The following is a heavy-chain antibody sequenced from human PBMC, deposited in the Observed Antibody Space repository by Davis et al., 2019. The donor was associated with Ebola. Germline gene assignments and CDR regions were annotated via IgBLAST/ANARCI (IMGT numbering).Heavy chain of an antibody. D-gene: IGHD2-15*01. CDR1: CFNFRSYG. J-gene: IGHJ4*02. Sequence: GESLKISCAASCFNFRSYGMHLVRQAPDKVLEWVAVIWYDGSRKYYGDSVKGRFTISRDNSNNLLYLQMNSLRAEDTAVYYCAIPDCSGANCYSVYIKNWGQGTLVTVSS. CDR2: IWYDGSRK. V-gene: IGHV3-33*01. CDR3: AIPDCSGANCYSVYIKN.